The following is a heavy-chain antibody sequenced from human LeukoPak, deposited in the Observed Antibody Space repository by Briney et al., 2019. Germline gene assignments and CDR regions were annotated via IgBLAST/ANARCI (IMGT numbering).Heavy chain of an antibody. Sequence: SQTLSLTCTVSGGSISSGSYYWSWIRQPAGKGLEWIGRIYTSGSTNYNPSLKSRVTISVDTSKNQFSLKLSSVTAADTAVYYCARATTKVSWFDPWGQGTLVTVSS. CDR3: ARATTKVSWFDP. J-gene: IGHJ5*02. D-gene: IGHD4-11*01. CDR1: GGSISSGSYY. CDR2: IYTSGST. V-gene: IGHV4-61*02.